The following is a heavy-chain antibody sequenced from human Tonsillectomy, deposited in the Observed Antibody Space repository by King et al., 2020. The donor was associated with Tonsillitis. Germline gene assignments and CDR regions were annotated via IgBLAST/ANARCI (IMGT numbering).Heavy chain of an antibody. J-gene: IGHJ6*03. CDR2: IYTNGST. CDR1: GGSISSGSYY. D-gene: IGHD3-10*01. V-gene: IGHV4-61*02. Sequence: VQLQESGPGLVKPSQTLSLTCTVSGGSISSGSYYWSWIRQPAGKGLEWIGRIYTNGSTNYNPSLKSRVTMSVDTSKNQFSLKLSSVTAADTAVYYCAREIMYYYGSGTKNYYYFMDVWGKGTTVTVSS. CDR3: AREIMYYYGSGTKNYYYFMDV.